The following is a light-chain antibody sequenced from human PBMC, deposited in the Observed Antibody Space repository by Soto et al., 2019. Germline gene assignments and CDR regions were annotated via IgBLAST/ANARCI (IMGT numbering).Light chain of an antibody. CDR3: SSHAGSALFV. J-gene: IGLJ1*01. V-gene: IGLV2-8*01. CDR1: SSDVGGYNY. CDR2: EVS. Sequence: QSALTQSPSASGSPGQSVTISCTGTSSDVGGYNYVSWYQQHPGKAPKLMIYEVSKRPSGVPDRFSGSKSGNTASLTVSGLQAEDEADYYCSSHAGSALFVFGTGTKVTVL.